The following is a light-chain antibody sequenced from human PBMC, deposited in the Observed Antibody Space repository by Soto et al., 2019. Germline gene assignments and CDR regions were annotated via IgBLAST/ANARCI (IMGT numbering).Light chain of an antibody. V-gene: IGLV1-40*01. CDR1: SSNIGAGYE. Sequence: QSVLTQPPSVSEAPGQRVTISCTGSSSNIGAGYEAHWYQQVPGTAPKLLIYENNNRPSGVPDRFSGSKSGTSASLAVTGLQAYAEAEYYCQSYGSHLSGYVFGTGTKLTVL. CDR3: QSYGSHLSGYV. J-gene: IGLJ1*01. CDR2: ENN.